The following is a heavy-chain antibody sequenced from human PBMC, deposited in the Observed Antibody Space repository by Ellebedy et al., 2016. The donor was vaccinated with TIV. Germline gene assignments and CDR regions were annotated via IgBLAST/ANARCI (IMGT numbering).Heavy chain of an antibody. CDR3: ARDPPRTGDSYFDL. CDR1: GYTFTSYY. J-gene: IGHJ2*01. V-gene: IGHV1-2*02. CDR2: LRPSDGAT. Sequence: ASVKVSCKASGYTFTSYYIHWVRQAPGQVPEWMGWLRPSDGATKYAQKFQGRVTVTRDTSISTAYMDLSRLRSDDTAVYYCARDPPRTGDSYFDLWGRGTLVTVSS. D-gene: IGHD1-1*01.